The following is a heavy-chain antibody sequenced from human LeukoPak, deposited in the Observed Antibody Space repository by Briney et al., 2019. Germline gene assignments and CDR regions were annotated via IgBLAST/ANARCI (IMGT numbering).Heavy chain of an antibody. Sequence: PSETLSLTCAVYGGSFSGYYWRWIRQPPGKGLEWIGEINHSGSTNYNPSLKSRVTISVDTSKNQFSLKLSSVTAADTAVYYCARISRDSSGSKLDYWGQGTLVTVSS. D-gene: IGHD3-22*01. J-gene: IGHJ4*02. CDR3: ARISRDSSGSKLDY. CDR2: INHSGST. V-gene: IGHV4-34*01. CDR1: GGSFSGYY.